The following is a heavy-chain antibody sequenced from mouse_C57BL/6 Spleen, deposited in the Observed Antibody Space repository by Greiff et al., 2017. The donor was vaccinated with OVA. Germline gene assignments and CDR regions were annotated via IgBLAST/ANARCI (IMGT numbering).Heavy chain of an antibody. D-gene: IGHD2-5*01. CDR2: IDPSDSYT. Sequence: VQLQQSGAELVKPGASVKLSCKASGYTFTSYWMQWVKQRPGQGLEWIGEIDPSDSYTNYNQKFKGKATLTVDTSSSTAYMQLSSLTSEDSAVYYCARYYSNLYWYFDVWGTGTTVTVSS. V-gene: IGHV1-50*01. CDR1: GYTFTSYW. J-gene: IGHJ1*03. CDR3: ARYYSNLYWYFDV.